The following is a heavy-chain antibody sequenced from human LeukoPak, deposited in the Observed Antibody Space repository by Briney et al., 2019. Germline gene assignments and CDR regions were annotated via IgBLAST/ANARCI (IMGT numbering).Heavy chain of an antibody. D-gene: IGHD2-2*01. V-gene: IGHV3-30*02. J-gene: IGHJ6*03. CDR1: GFTFSSYG. CDR2: IRYDGSNK. Sequence: GGSLRLSCAASGFTFSSYGMHWVRQAPGKGLEWVAFIRYDGSNKYYADSVKGRFTISRDNSKNTLYLQMNSLRAEDTAVYYCAKGPYCSSTSCPPYYYYYMDVWGKGTTVTVSS. CDR3: AKGPYCSSTSCPPYYYYYMDV.